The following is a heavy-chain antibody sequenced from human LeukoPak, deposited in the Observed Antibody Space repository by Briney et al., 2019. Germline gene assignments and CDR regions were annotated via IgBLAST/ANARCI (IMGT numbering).Heavy chain of an antibody. CDR1: GGTFSSYA. Sequence: SVKVSCKASGGTFSSYAISWVRQAPGQGLEWMGGIIPIFGTANYAQKFQGRVTITADESTSTAYMELSSLRSEDTAVYYCARALAQGGSFDLYYFDSWGQGSLVTVSS. CDR2: IIPIFGTA. J-gene: IGHJ4*02. D-gene: IGHD3-9*01. CDR3: ARALAQGGSFDLYYFDS. V-gene: IGHV1-69*13.